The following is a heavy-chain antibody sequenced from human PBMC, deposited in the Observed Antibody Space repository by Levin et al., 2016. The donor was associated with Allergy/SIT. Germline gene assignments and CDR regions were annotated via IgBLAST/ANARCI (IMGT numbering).Heavy chain of an antibody. CDR2: ISAYNGNT. D-gene: IGHD3-3*01. J-gene: IGHJ4*02. V-gene: IGHV1-18*01. CDR1: GYTFTSYG. CDR3: AKDLPSYVLEWTYRYYFDY. Sequence: ASVKVSCKASGYTFTSYGISWVRQAPGQGLEWMGWISAYNGNTNYAQRLQGRVTMTTDTSTSTAYMELRSLRSDDTAVYYCAKDLPSYVLEWTYRYYFDYWGQGTLVTVSS.